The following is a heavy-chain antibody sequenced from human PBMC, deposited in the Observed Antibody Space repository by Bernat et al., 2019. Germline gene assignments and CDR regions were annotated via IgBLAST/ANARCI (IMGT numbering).Heavy chain of an antibody. J-gene: IGHJ6*02. CDR2: IYYSGST. D-gene: IGHD3-10*01. Sequence: QLLLQESGPGLVKPSETLSLTCTVSGGSISSSSYYWGWIRQPPGKGLDWIGTIYYSGSTYYNPSLKSRVTISVYTSKNQFSMKVKSVTAADTAVYYCARHPITMVRGVLLPYGMDVWGQGTTVTVSS. CDR1: GGSISSSSYY. V-gene: IGHV4-39*01. CDR3: ARHPITMVRGVLLPYGMDV.